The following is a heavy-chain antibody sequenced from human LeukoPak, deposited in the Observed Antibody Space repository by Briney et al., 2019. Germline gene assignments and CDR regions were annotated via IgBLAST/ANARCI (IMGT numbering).Heavy chain of an antibody. D-gene: IGHD1-1*01. CDR3: ARERKSGWLERTFHFDY. V-gene: IGHV3-7*01. CDR1: GFTVSSNY. J-gene: IGHJ4*02. CDR2: IRQDGSEN. Sequence: GGSLRLSCAASGFTVSSNYMSWVRQAPGKGLEWVANIRQDGSENYYVDSVKGRFTISRDNAKNSLFLQMTSLTVEDTAVYYCARERKSGWLERTFHFDYWGPGTLATVSS.